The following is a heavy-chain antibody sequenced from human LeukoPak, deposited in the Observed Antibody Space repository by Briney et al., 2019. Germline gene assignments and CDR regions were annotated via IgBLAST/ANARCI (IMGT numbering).Heavy chain of an antibody. V-gene: IGHV4-34*01. D-gene: IGHD1-26*01. CDR3: ARVPGTSYYYYYMDV. J-gene: IGHJ6*03. CDR1: GGSFSGYY. Sequence: SETLSLTCAVYGGSFSGYYWSWIRQPPGKGLERTGEINHSGNTNYNPSLKSRVTISVDTSKNQFSLQLSSVTAADTAVYYCARVPGTSYYYYYMDVWGKGTTVTVSS. CDR2: INHSGNT.